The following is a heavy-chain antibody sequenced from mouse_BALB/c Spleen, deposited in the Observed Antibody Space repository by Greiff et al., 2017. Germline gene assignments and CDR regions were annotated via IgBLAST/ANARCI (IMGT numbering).Heavy chain of an antibody. D-gene: IGHD2-14*01. Sequence: EVQVVESGGGLVQPGGSLRLSCATSGFTFTDYYMSWVRQPPGKALEWLGFIRNKANGYTTEYSASVKGRFTISRDNSQSILYLQMNTLRAEDSATYYCARDMVRRYAMDYWGQGTSVTVSS. CDR3: ARDMVRRYAMDY. J-gene: IGHJ4*01. V-gene: IGHV7-3*02. CDR1: GFTFTDYY. CDR2: IRNKANGYTT.